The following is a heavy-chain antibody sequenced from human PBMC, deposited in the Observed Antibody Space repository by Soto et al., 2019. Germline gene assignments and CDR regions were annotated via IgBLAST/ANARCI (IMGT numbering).Heavy chain of an antibody. J-gene: IGHJ3*01. Sequence: SGPTMVNPTQTLTLTCTFSGFSLSTSVEGVGWIRQPPGKALEWLALIYWDDDKRYSPSLKSRLTITKDTSKNQVVLTMTNMDPVDTASYYCAHVIRGYDILTGPVTWGQGTMVTVSS. D-gene: IGHD3-9*01. CDR2: IYWDDDK. CDR1: GFSLSTSVEG. CDR3: AHVIRGYDILTGPVT. V-gene: IGHV2-5*02.